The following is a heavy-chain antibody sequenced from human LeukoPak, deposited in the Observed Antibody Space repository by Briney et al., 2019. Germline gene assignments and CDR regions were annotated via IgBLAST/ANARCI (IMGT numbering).Heavy chain of an antibody. CDR1: GGSFSGYY. CDR2: INHSGST. J-gene: IGHJ5*02. CDR3: ARVFAYSSSWYGGWFDP. D-gene: IGHD6-13*01. V-gene: IGHV4-34*01. Sequence: PSETLSLTCAVYGGSFSGYYWSWIRQPPGKGLEWIGEINHSGSTNYNPSLKSRVTISVDTSKNQFSLKLSSVTAADTAVYYCARVFAYSSSWYGGWFDPWGQGTLVTVSS.